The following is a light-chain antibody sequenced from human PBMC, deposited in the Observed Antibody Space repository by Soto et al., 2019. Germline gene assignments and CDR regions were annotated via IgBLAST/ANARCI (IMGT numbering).Light chain of an antibody. J-gene: IGKJ4*01. CDR3: QQRSNWPPT. CDR2: DAS. Sequence: EIVLTQSPATVSLSPGERATLSCRASQSVTSYLAWYQQKPGQAPRLLIYDASNRATGIPARFSGSGSGTDFTLTISSLEPEDFAVYYCQQRSNWPPTFGGGTRWIS. V-gene: IGKV3-11*01. CDR1: QSVTSY.